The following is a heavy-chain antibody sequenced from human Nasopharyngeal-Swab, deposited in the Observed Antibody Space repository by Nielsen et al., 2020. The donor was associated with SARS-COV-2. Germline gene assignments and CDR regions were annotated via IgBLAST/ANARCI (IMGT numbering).Heavy chain of an antibody. D-gene: IGHD5-12*01. CDR2: ISYDGNYK. CDR1: GFTFSNYA. V-gene: IGHV3-30*18. Sequence: GGSLRLSCIVSGFTFSGFTFSNYAMHWVRQAPGKELEWTAVISYDGNYKYYADSVKGRFTISRDNSKNTVFLQMNSLRAEDTAVYYCAKEDLSGYDSTSYYGMDVWGQGTTVTVSS. CDR3: AKEDLSGYDSTSYYGMDV. J-gene: IGHJ6*02.